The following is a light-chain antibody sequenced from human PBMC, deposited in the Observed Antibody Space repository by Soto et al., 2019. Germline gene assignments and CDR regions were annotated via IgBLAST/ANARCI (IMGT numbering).Light chain of an antibody. V-gene: IGKV1-5*03. CDR1: QSTSSW. CDR2: KAS. CDR3: QQYSIYPIT. J-gene: IGKJ5*01. Sequence: DIQMTQAPSTLSVSVGDRVTIPCRASQSTSSWLAWYQQKPGKAPKSLIYKASSLESGVPSRFSGSGSGTEFTLTISSLQPDDFATYYCQQYSIYPITFGQGTRLEIK.